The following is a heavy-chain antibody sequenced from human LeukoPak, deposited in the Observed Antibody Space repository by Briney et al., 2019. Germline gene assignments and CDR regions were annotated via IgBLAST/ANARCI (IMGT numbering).Heavy chain of an antibody. D-gene: IGHD6-13*01. CDR3: ARNEAGGIGQKWYYYYMDV. Sequence: PGRSLRLPCAASGFTFTTYAMHWVRQAPGKGLEWVAVISYDGSNKYYADSVKGRFTISRDNSKNTLYLQMNSLRAEDTAVYYCARNEAGGIGQKWYYYYMDVWGKGTTVTVSS. CDR1: GFTFTTYA. CDR2: ISYDGSNK. V-gene: IGHV3-30*04. J-gene: IGHJ6*03.